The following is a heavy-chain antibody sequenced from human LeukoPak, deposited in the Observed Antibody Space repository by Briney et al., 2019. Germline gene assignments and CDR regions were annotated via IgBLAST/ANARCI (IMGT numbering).Heavy chain of an antibody. Sequence: GGSLRLSCAASGFTFSTYDMHWVRQAPGKGLEWVAVISYDGSNKYYADSVKGRFTISRGNSKNTLYLQMITLRAEDTAVYYCAKDHTVGFDYWGQGTLVTVSS. V-gene: IGHV3-30*18. D-gene: IGHD1-26*01. CDR3: AKDHTVGFDY. CDR2: ISYDGSNK. J-gene: IGHJ4*02. CDR1: GFTFSTYD.